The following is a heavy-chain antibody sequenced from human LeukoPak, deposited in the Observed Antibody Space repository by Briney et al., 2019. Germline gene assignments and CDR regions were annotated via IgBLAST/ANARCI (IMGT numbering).Heavy chain of an antibody. D-gene: IGHD3-3*01. Sequence: SETLSLTCTVSAYSISNGYYWGWIRQPPGKGLEWVGSIYHRGSTYYNPSLRNRVTISLDRSKKKFSLKLTSVTAADTAVYFCARGGEYYAIWRGYAGYSDYWGQGISVTVSS. CDR3: ARGGEYYAIWRGYAGYSDY. J-gene: IGHJ4*02. CDR2: IYHRGST. CDR1: AYSISNGYY. V-gene: IGHV4-38-2*02.